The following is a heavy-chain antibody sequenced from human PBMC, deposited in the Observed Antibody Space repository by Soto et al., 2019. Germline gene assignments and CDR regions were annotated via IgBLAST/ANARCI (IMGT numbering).Heavy chain of an antibody. V-gene: IGHV3-7*01. CDR3: ARDYGGNPRKKYYYFYGTDV. Sequence: QPGGSLRLSCAASGFTFSIYWMSWVRQAPGKGLEWVANIKQNGSESYYVDSVKGRFTISRDNAKNSLYLQMNSLRVEDTAVYYCARDYGGNPRKKYYYFYGTDVWGQGTTVTVSS. CDR1: GFTFSIYW. D-gene: IGHD4-17*01. J-gene: IGHJ6*02. CDR2: IKQNGSES.